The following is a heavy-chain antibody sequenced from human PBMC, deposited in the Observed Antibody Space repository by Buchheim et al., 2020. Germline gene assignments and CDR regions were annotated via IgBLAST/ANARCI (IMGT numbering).Heavy chain of an antibody. Sequence: EVQLLESGGGLIQPGGSLRLSCAASVFTFSTFAMSWVRQAPGKGLEWVSGVDDSGGSTYYADSVKGRFTISRDNSTNTLYLQRNSLRAEDTALYYCAKVTAGKFFFDYWGQGNL. CDR1: VFTFSTFA. D-gene: IGHD6-13*01. CDR2: VDDSGGST. J-gene: IGHJ4*02. V-gene: IGHV3-23*01. CDR3: AKVTAGKFFFDY.